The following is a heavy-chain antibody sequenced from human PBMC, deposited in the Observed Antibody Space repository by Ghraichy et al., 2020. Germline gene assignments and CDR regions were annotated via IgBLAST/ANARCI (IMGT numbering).Heavy chain of an antibody. CDR1: GFTFSSYS. J-gene: IGHJ4*02. V-gene: IGHV3-21*01. CDR2: ISSSSSYI. D-gene: IGHD2-15*01. CDR3: ARDSLEDIVVVVAANSLDY. Sequence: GGSLRLSCAASGFTFSSYSMNWVRQAPGKGLEWVSSISSSSSYIYYADSVKGRFTISRDNAKNSLYLQMNSLRAEDTAVYYCARDSLEDIVVVVAANSLDYWGQGTLVTVSS.